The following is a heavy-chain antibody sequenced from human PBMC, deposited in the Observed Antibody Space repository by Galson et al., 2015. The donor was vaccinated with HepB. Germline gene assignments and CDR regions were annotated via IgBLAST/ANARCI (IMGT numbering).Heavy chain of an antibody. CDR3: ARARGLVAFDL. Sequence: QVQLQESGPGLVKPSQTLSLTCTVSGGSISSGGYYWSWIRQHPGKGLEWIGYIYYSGSTNYNPSLKSRVTISVNTTKTQFSLKLGSVTAAYTAVDYCARARGLVAFDLWGQGTMVTVSS. V-gene: IGHV4-31*03. J-gene: IGHJ3*01. CDR2: IYYSGST. CDR1: GGSISSGGYY.